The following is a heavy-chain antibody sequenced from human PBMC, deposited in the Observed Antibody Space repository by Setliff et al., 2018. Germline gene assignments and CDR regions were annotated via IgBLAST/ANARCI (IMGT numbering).Heavy chain of an antibody. CDR2: IYSSGST. V-gene: IGHV4-30-4*08. Sequence: SETLSLTCTVSGGSISSSSYYWSWIRQPPGKGLEWIGYIYSSGSTYYNPSLKSRVSISVDTSKNQFSLKLSSVTAADTAVYYCAARGFIAVAGTTPDYWGQGTLVTVSS. CDR1: GGSISSSSYY. D-gene: IGHD6-19*01. CDR3: AARGFIAVAGTTPDY. J-gene: IGHJ4*02.